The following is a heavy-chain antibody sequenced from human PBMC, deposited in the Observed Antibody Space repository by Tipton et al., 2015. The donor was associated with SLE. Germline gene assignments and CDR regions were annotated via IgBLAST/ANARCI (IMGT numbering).Heavy chain of an antibody. CDR2: INPNSGGT. D-gene: IGHD4-17*01. Sequence: QLVQSGAEVKKPGASVKVSCKASGYTFTGYYMHWVRQAPGQGLEWMGWINPNSGGTDYAQKFQGRVTMTRDTSINTAYMELSRLRSDDTAVNYCAREPTVTTGYMDVWGKGTTVTVSS. CDR1: GYTFTGYY. J-gene: IGHJ6*03. V-gene: IGHV1-2*02. CDR3: AREPTVTTGYMDV.